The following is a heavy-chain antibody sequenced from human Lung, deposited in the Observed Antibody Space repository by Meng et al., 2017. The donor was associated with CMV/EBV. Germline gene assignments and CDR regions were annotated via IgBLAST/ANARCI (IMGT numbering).Heavy chain of an antibody. CDR1: GYTFTGYY. J-gene: IGHJ1*01. D-gene: IGHD3-16*01. Sequence: SVNVSXKASGYTFTGYYLYWVRQAPGQGLEWMGWINPNNGGTNYAQRFQGRVTMTRDTSITTVYMALSRLTSDDTAVYYCARKTDTGGWNFHHWGQGNRVNGAS. V-gene: IGHV1-2*02. CDR3: ARKTDTGGWNFHH. CDR2: INPNNGGT.